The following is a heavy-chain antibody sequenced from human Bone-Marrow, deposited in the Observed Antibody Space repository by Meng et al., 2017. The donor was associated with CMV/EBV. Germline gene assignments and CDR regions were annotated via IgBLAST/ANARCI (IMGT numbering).Heavy chain of an antibody. CDR1: GYTFTSYG. CDR3: ARASPVVTVLHDAFDI. D-gene: IGHD3-22*01. V-gene: IGHV1-18*01. CDR2: ISAYNGNT. Sequence: ASAKVSCKASGYTFTSYGISWVRQAPGQGLEWMGWISAYNGNTNYAQKLQGRVTMTTDTSTSTAYMELSSLRSEDTAVYYCARASPVVTVLHDAFDIWGQGTMVTVSS. J-gene: IGHJ3*02.